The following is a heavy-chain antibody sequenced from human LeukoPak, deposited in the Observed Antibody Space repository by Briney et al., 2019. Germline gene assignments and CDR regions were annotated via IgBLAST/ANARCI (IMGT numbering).Heavy chain of an antibody. D-gene: IGHD6-13*01. CDR1: GFTFSSYG. CDR2: ISYDGSNK. J-gene: IGHJ4*02. V-gene: IGHV3-30*18. CDR3: AKDASIAAAGNFDY. Sequence: PGGSLRLSCAAPGFTFSSYGMHWVRQAPGKGLEWVAVISYDGSNKYYADSVKGRFTISRDNSKNTLYLQMNSLRADDTAVYYCAKDASIAAAGNFDYWGQGTLVTVSS.